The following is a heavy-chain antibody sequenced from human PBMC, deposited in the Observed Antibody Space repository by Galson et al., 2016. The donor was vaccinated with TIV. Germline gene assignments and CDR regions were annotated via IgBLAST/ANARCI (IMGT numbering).Heavy chain of an antibody. J-gene: IGHJ4*02. CDR1: GYSFTDYY. CDR2: VNPKSGDT. D-gene: IGHD3/OR15-3a*01. CDR3: ARDGLDMTTAVALPDY. V-gene: IGHV1-2*02. Sequence: SVKVSCKASGYSFTDYYIHWVLQAPGQGFEWMGWVNPKSGDTNYAQKFQGRVAMTRDTSINTAYMELSRLRSDDTAVYYCARDGLDMTTAVALPDYWGQGTLVTVSS.